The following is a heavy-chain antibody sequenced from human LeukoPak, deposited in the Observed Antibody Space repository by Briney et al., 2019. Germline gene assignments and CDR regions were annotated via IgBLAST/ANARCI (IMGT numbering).Heavy chain of an antibody. CDR3: EKDDRYGSRLCAP. Sequence: GGSLRLSCAASGFTFSSYGMRWVRQAPGKGLEWVAVIRYDGSNKYYADSVKGRFTISRANSKNTLYLQMNSLRAEHTAVYYFEKDDRYGSRLCAPWGQGTLVTVSS. CDR1: GFTFSSYG. D-gene: IGHD1-26*01. J-gene: IGHJ5*02. V-gene: IGHV3-30*02. CDR2: IRYDGSNK.